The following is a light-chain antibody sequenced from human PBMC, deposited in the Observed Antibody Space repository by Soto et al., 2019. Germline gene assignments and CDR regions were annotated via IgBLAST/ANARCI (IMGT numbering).Light chain of an antibody. CDR2: GAS. CDR1: QSVSSSY. Sequence: EIVLTQSPGTLSLSPGERATLYCRASQSVSSSYLAWYQQKPGQAPRLLIYGASTRATGVPARFSGSGSGTDFTLTISRLEPEDFAVYYCRQYDSSPRTFGQGTKVDIK. CDR3: RQYDSSPRT. J-gene: IGKJ1*01. V-gene: IGKV3-20*01.